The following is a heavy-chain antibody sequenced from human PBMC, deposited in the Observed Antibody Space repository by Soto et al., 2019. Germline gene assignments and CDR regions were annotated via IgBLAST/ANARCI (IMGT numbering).Heavy chain of an antibody. CDR2: IDPSDSYT. J-gene: IGHJ6*02. D-gene: IGHD6-13*01. CDR3: AKLGKSSWYYYYGMDV. CDR1: GYSFTSYW. V-gene: IGHV5-10-1*01. Sequence: GESLKISCKGSGYSFTSYWISWVRQIPGKGLEWMGRIDPSDSYTNYSPSFQGHVTISADKSISTAYLQWSSLKASDTAMYYCAKLGKSSWYYYYGMDVWGQGTTVTVSS.